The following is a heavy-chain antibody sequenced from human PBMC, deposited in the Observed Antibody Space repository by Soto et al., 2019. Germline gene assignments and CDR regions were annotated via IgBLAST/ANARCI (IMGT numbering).Heavy chain of an antibody. CDR3: ANSAVAGTAGY. D-gene: IGHD6-19*01. J-gene: IGHJ4*02. Sequence: GGSLRLSCAASGFTFSSYTMSWVRQAPGKGLEWVSAISGSGGSTYYADSVKGRFTISRDNSKNTLYLQMNSLRVEDTAVYYCANSAVAGTAGYWAQGTLVTVSS. CDR2: ISGSGGST. V-gene: IGHV3-23*01. CDR1: GFTFSSYT.